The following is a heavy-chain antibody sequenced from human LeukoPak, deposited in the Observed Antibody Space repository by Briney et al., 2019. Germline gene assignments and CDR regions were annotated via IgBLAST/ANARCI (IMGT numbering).Heavy chain of an antibody. CDR3: ARGRPSDY. V-gene: IGHV1-18*01. Sequence: ASVKVSCETSGYTFSDFGMSWVRQAPGQGLEWMGWISAYNGDTNYAHNLQGRVTMTTDTSTSTAYMELRSLRSDDTAVYYCARGRPSDYWGQGTLVTLSS. CDR2: ISAYNGDT. CDR1: GYTFSDFG. J-gene: IGHJ4*02.